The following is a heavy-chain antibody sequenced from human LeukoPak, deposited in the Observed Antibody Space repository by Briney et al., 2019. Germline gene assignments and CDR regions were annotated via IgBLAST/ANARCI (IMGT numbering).Heavy chain of an antibody. Sequence: GGTLRLSCAASGFTFSSYSMTWVRQAPGKGLEWVSYISSSSSAIYYADSVKGRFTISRDNAKNSLYLQMNSLRDEDTAVYYCARDQLFLVGATGWGQGTLVTASS. CDR2: ISSSSSAI. V-gene: IGHV3-48*02. D-gene: IGHD1-26*01. CDR3: ARDQLFLVGATG. CDR1: GFTFSSYS. J-gene: IGHJ4*02.